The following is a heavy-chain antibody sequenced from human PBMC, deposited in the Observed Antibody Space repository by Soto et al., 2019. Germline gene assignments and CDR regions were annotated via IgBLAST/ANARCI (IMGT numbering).Heavy chain of an antibody. CDR3: ANDLRSNYDSIWGSGY. J-gene: IGHJ4*02. CDR2: ISGSGGST. CDR1: GVTFSSYA. Sequence: RGSLRHSCAASGVTFSSYAMIWVRQAPGKGLEWVSAISGSGGSTYYADTMKGRFTISRDNSKNTLYLQMNSLRAEDTAVYYCANDLRSNYDSIWGSGYWGKGTLVTVSS. D-gene: IGHD3-16*01. V-gene: IGHV3-23*01.